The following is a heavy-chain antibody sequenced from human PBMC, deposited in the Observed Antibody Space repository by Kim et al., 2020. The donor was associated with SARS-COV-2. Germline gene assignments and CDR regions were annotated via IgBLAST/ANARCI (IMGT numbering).Heavy chain of an antibody. J-gene: IGHJ2*01. CDR1: GFTFNNYG. CDR2: ISGSGGGT. D-gene: IGHD3-16*01. CDR3: AKAYVSYWYFDL. Sequence: GGSLRLSCAASGFTFNNYGMTWVRQAPGKGLEWVSCISGSGGGTYYADSVKGRFTISRDNSKNTLYLQMNSLGAEDTAVYYCAKAYVSYWYFDLWGRGTLVTVSS. V-gene: IGHV3-23*01.